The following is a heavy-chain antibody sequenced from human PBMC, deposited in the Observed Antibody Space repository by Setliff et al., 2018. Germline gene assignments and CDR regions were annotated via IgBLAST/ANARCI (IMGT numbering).Heavy chain of an antibody. CDR3: ARDITREPYTGGFYHFDP. D-gene: IGHD3-16*01. J-gene: IGHJ5*02. CDR1: GASFSGTY. Sequence: PSETLSLTCAVYGASFSGTYCSWIRQSPGKGLEWIGRISGSGSATYNPSLKSRVSIFIDASNNQVSLDLSSVTAADSAVYYCARDITREPYTGGFYHFDPWGQGALVTVSS. V-gene: IGHV4-34*01. CDR2: ISGSGSA.